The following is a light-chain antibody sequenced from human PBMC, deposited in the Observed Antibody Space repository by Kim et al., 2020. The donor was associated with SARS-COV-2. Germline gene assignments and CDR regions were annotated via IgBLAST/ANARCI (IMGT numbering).Light chain of an antibody. V-gene: IGKV3-15*01. CDR3: QQYFGGPLT. CDR1: HSSNSH. Sequence: SPGERGTLYCRASHSSNSHLAWYQQNPGQAPRLLIYDASTRATGLPARVSGSGSGKEFTLTISSLQSEDFAVYYCQQYFGGPLTFGGGTKVDIK. CDR2: DAS. J-gene: IGKJ4*01.